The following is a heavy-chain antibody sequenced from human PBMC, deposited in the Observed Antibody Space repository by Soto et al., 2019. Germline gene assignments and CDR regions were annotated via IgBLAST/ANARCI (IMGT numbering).Heavy chain of an antibody. CDR1: GFTFSSYA. CDR2: ISYDGSNK. D-gene: IGHD2-2*01. Sequence: QVQLVESGGGVVQPGRSLRLSCAASGFTFSSYAMHWVRQAPGKGLEWVAVISYDGSNKYYADSVKGRFTISRDNSKNTLYLQMNSRRAEDTAVDYCARGLVYCISTRCYARWFDPWGQGTLVTVSS. J-gene: IGHJ5*02. CDR3: ARGLVYCISTRCYARWFDP. V-gene: IGHV3-30-3*01.